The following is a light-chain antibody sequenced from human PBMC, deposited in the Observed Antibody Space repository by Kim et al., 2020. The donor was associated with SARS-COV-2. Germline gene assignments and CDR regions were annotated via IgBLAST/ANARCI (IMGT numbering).Light chain of an antibody. Sequence: QSALTQPASVSGSPGQSITISCTGTSSDVGAFNYVSWYQQHPGTAPKLMIYDVSKRPSGVSNRFSGSKSGNTASLTISGLQAEDEADYYCSSYTSSSTFGVFGGGTQLTVL. CDR3: SSYTSSSTFGV. CDR2: DVS. V-gene: IGLV2-14*03. J-gene: IGLJ2*01. CDR1: SSDVGAFNY.